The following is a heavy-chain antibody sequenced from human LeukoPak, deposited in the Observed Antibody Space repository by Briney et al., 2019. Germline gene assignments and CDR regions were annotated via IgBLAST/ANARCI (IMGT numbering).Heavy chain of an antibody. D-gene: IGHD1-26*01. V-gene: IGHV4-59*12. CDR3: ANGGNSGSYFED. J-gene: IGHJ4*02. CDR2: IYYSGYT. CDR1: GGSISGYY. Sequence: SETLSLTCTVSGGSISGYYWTWIRQPPGKGLEWIGFIYYSGYTNYNPSFMSRVTISIDTSKNQFSLKLTSVTAADTAVYYCANGGNSGSYFEDWGQGTLVTVSS.